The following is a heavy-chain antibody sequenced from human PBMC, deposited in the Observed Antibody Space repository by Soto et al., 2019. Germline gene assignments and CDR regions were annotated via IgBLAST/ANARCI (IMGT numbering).Heavy chain of an antibody. J-gene: IGHJ4*02. V-gene: IGHV3-48*03. CDR2: ISTSGSTV. CDR1: KFTFSTYE. CDR3: VRYCSTTLCNGVATRTFDY. Sequence: GGSLRLSCAASKFTFSTYEMNWVRQAPGKGLEWVSYISTSGSTVYYADSVKGRFTISRDNTRNSLYLQMNSLRDEDTALYYCVRYCSTTLCNGVATRTFDYWGQGTLVTVSS. D-gene: IGHD2-2*01.